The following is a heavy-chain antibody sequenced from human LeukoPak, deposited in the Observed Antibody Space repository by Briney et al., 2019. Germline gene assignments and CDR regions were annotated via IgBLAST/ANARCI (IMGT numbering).Heavy chain of an antibody. CDR2: ISAYNGNT. D-gene: IGHD6-19*01. V-gene: IGHV1-18*01. J-gene: IGHJ4*02. CDR3: ARDLKRGYSSGRYSWGTGSSNDY. CDR1: GYAFTSYG. Sequence: ASVKVSCNASGYAFTSYGISWVRQAPGQGLEWMGWISAYNGNTNYAQKLQGRVTMTTDTSTSTAYMELRSLRSDDTAVYYCARDLKRGYSSGRYSWGTGSSNDYWGQGTLVTVSS.